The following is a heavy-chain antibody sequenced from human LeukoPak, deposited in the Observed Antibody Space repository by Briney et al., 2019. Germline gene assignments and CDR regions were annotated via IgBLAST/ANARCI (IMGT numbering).Heavy chain of an antibody. Sequence: SETLSLTCAVYGGSFSGYYWSWIRQPPGKGLEWIGEINHSGSTNYNPSLKSRVTISVDTSKNQFSLKLSSVTAADTAVYYCARSLLLRGAFDIWGQGTMVTVSS. V-gene: IGHV4-34*01. J-gene: IGHJ3*02. CDR1: GGSFSGYY. CDR2: INHSGST. CDR3: ARSLLLRGAFDI. D-gene: IGHD3-22*01.